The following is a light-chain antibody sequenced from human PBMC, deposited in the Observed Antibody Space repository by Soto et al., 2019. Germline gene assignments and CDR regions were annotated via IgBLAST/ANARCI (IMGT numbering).Light chain of an antibody. CDR3: QEYDNWPPEGT. V-gene: IGKV3-15*01. J-gene: IGKJ1*01. Sequence: EIVLTQSPATLSLSPGERATLSCRASQSVGSSLAWYQQKPGQAPRLLINGASTRATGIPARFSGSRSGTEFTLTINSLQSEDSAVYYCQEYDNWPPEGTFGQGTKVDI. CDR2: GAS. CDR1: QSVGSS.